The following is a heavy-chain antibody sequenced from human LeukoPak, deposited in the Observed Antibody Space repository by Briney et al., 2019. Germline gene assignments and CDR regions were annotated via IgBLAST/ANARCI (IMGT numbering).Heavy chain of an antibody. V-gene: IGHV3-48*03. CDR1: GFTFSSYE. J-gene: IGHJ4*02. D-gene: IGHD6-19*01. CDR2: LSSSGSTI. CDR3: ARGREAVAVAATCYCDY. Sequence: GGSLRLSCAASGFTFSSYEMNWVRQAPGKGLELVSYLSSSGSTIYYADSVKGRFTISRDNAKNSLYLQMNSLRAEDTAVYYCARGREAVAVAATCYCDYWGQGTLVTVSS.